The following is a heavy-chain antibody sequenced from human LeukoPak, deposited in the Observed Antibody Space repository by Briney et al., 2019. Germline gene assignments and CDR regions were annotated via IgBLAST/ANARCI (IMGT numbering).Heavy chain of an antibody. Sequence: SETLSLTCTVSGGYISSTSYYWGWIRQPPGKGLEWIGIIYNRGSTDYNPSLKSRVTMSVDTSKNQFSLKLSSVTAADTAVYYCARDWYYDSSGYYYQGWFDPWGQGTLVTVSS. CDR1: GGYISSTSYY. CDR2: IYNRGST. CDR3: ARDWYYDSSGYYYQGWFDP. V-gene: IGHV4-39*07. J-gene: IGHJ5*02. D-gene: IGHD3-22*01.